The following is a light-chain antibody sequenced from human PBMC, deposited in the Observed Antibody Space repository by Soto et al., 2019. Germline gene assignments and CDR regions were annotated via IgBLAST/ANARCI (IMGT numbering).Light chain of an antibody. CDR3: QQDYNFPWT. J-gene: IGKJ1*01. CDR2: AAS. CDR1: QGIGND. Sequence: AIQMTQSPSSLSASLGDRVTITCRASQGIGNDLGWYQQKPGNAPRLLIYAASTLQSGVPSRFSGSGSGTDFTLTISSLQPEDFATYYCQQDYNFPWTFGQGTKVEIK. V-gene: IGKV1-6*01.